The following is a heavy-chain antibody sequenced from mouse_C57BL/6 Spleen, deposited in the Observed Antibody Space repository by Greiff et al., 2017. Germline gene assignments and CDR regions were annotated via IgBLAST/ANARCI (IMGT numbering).Heavy chain of an antibody. D-gene: IGHD2-4*01. CDR1: GYAFSSSW. CDR2: IYPGDGDT. J-gene: IGHJ3*01. Sequence: QVQLKESGPELVKPGASVKISCKASGYAFSSSWMNWVKQRPGKGLEWIGRIYPGDGDTNYNGKFKGKATLTADKSSSTAYMQLSSLTSEDSAVYFCAREDYLAWFAYWGQGTLVTVSA. V-gene: IGHV1-82*01. CDR3: AREDYLAWFAY.